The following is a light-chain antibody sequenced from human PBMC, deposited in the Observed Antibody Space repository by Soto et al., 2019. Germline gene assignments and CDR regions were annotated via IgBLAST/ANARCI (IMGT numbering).Light chain of an antibody. V-gene: IGLV2-23*03. CDR1: SSDVGSYNL. CDR3: CSFAGSNTFV. CDR2: EGS. J-gene: IGLJ1*01. Sequence: QSALTQPASVSGSPGQSITLSCTGTSSDVGSYNLVSWYQQHPGKAPKLMIYEGSKRPSGVSVRFSGSKSGNTASLTISGLQAEDEADYYCCSFAGSNTFVFGTGTKVTVL.